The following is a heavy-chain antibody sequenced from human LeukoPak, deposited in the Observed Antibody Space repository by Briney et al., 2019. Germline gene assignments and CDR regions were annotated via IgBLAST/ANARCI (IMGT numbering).Heavy chain of an antibody. CDR1: GGSFSGYY. Sequence: SETLSLTCAVYGGSFSGYYWSWIRQRPGTGLERIGEINHSGSTNYNPSLKSRVTISVDTSKNQFSLKLSSVTAADTAVYYCARGSSSWYGRPFDYWGQGTLVTVSS. CDR3: ARGSSSWYGRPFDY. V-gene: IGHV4-34*01. CDR2: INHSGST. J-gene: IGHJ4*02. D-gene: IGHD6-13*01.